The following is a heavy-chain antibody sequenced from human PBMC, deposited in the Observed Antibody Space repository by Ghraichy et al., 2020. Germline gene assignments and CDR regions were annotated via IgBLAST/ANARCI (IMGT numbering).Heavy chain of an antibody. CDR3: ARGMLHWGPYDY. CDR1: GGSISSYY. CDR2: IYYSGST. D-gene: IGHD7-27*01. Sequence: ESLNISCTVSGGSISSYYWSWIRQPPGKGLEWIGYIYYSGSTNYNPSLKSRVTISVDTSKNQFSLKLSSVTAADTAVYYCARGMLHWGPYDYWGQGTLVTVSS. V-gene: IGHV4-59*01. J-gene: IGHJ4*02.